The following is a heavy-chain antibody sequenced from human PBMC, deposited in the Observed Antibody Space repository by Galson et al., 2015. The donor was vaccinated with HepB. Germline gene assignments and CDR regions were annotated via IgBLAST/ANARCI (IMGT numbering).Heavy chain of an antibody. Sequence: SLRLSCAASGFTFSSYSMNWVRQAPGKGLEWVSSISSSSSYIYYADSVKGRFTISRDNAKNSLYPQMNSLRDGDTAVYYCSRGGGKIAVANFLDYWGQGTLVTVSS. CDR2: ISSSSSYI. V-gene: IGHV3-21*01. J-gene: IGHJ4*02. CDR3: SRGGGKIAVANFLDY. CDR1: GFTFSSYS. D-gene: IGHD6-19*01.